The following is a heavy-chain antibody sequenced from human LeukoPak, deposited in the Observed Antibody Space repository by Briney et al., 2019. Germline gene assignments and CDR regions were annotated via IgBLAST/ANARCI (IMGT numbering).Heavy chain of an antibody. CDR2: IRYDGSNE. J-gene: IGHJ4*02. CDR1: GFTFSSYG. V-gene: IGHV3-30*02. Sequence: GGSLRLSCAASGFTFSSYGMHWVRQAPGKGLEWVAFIRYDGSNEYYADSVKGRFTISRDNSKNTLFLQMNSLRAEDTAVYYCARVRANNFDYWGQGTLVTVSS. CDR3: ARVRANNFDY. D-gene: IGHD4/OR15-4a*01.